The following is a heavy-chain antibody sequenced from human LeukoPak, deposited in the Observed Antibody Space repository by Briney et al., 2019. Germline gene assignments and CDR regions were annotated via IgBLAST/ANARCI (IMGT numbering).Heavy chain of an antibody. V-gene: IGHV1-18*01. CDR3: ARSGYNSLHYMDV. D-gene: IGHD5-18*01. Sequence: GASVKVSCKVSGCTLTELSMHWVRQAPGQGLEWMGWISAYNGNTNYAQKLQGRVTMTTDTSTSTAYMELRSLRSDDTAVYYCARSGYNSLHYMDVWGKGTTITVSS. CDR1: GCTLTELS. J-gene: IGHJ6*03. CDR2: ISAYNGNT.